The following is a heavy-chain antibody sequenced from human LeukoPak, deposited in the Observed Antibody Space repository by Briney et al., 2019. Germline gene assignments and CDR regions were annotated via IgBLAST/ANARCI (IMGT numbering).Heavy chain of an antibody. D-gene: IGHD3-10*01. J-gene: IGHJ4*02. CDR2: IRYDGSNK. Sequence: GGSLRLSCAASGFTFSSYDMHWVRQAPGKGLEWVAFIRYDGSNKNYADSVKGRFTISRDNSKNTLFLQMNSLRAEDMAVYYCVKSGSYYAYFDYWGQGTLVTVSS. CDR1: GFTFSSYD. CDR3: VKSGSYYAYFDY. V-gene: IGHV3-30*02.